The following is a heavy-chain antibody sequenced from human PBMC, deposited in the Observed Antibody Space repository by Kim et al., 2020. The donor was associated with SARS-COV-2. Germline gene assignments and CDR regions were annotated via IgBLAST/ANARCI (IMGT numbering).Heavy chain of an antibody. V-gene: IGHV4-59*08. J-gene: IGHJ6*02. Sequence: SETLSLTCTVSGGSISSYYWNWIRQPPGKGLEWIGYIYYSGSTNYNPSLKSRVTISVDTSKNQFSLKLSSVTAADTAVYYCVRQRSLAAAGLGAYYYYGMDVWGQGTTVTVSS. CDR2: IYYSGST. CDR3: VRQRSLAAAGLGAYYYYGMDV. D-gene: IGHD6-13*01. CDR1: GGSISSYY.